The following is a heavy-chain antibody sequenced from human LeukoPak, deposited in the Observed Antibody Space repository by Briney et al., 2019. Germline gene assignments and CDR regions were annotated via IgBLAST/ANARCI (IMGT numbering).Heavy chain of an antibody. CDR1: GFTFSNAW. CDR2: IKQDGSEK. D-gene: IGHD4-17*01. Sequence: GGSLRLSCAASGFTFSNAWMSWVRQAPGKGLEWVANIKQDGSEKYYVDSVKGRFTISRDNAKNSLYLQMNSLRAEDTAVYYCARERWIYGDFDYWGQGTLVTVSS. J-gene: IGHJ4*02. CDR3: ARERWIYGDFDY. V-gene: IGHV3-7*01.